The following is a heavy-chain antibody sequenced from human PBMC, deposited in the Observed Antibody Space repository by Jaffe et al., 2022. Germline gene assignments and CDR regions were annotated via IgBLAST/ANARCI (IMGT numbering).Heavy chain of an antibody. CDR1: GGTFSSYA. CDR2: IIPIFGTA. CDR3: ARLLGGDFWSGYSPNYYMDV. V-gene: IGHV1-69*01. D-gene: IGHD3-3*01. J-gene: IGHJ6*03. Sequence: QVQLVQSGAEVKKPGSSVKVSCKASGGTFSSYAISWVRQAPGQGLEWMGGIIPIFGTANYAQKFQGRVTITADESTSTAYMELSSLRSEDTAVYYCARLLGGDFWSGYSPNYYMDVWGKGTTVTVSS.